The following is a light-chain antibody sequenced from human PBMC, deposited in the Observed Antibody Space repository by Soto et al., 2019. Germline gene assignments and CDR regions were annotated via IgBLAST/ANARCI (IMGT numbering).Light chain of an antibody. J-gene: IGKJ5*01. CDR3: QQYGSSPPIT. V-gene: IGKV3-20*01. Sequence: EIVLTQSPGTLSLSPGERATLSCRASQSIRSNYVAWYQQKPGQAPRLLIYAASSRTTGIPDRFSGSGSGTDFTLTISRLEPEDSAVYHCQQYGSSPPITFGQGTDWRL. CDR2: AAS. CDR1: QSIRSNY.